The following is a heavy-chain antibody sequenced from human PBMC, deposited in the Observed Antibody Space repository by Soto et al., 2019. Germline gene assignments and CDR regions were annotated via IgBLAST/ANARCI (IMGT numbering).Heavy chain of an antibody. Sequence: QVRLVQSGTEVKKPGSSVKVSCQASGDTFSKYAISWVRQAPGQGLEWMGGIIPIFGAPNHAQKFQGRVTITADESTTTVYMELTRLTSEDTAVYYCAGSPEWFYALNEAVISTFGFEWGQGALVSVSS. CDR1: GDTFSKYA. V-gene: IGHV1-69*01. D-gene: IGHD3-3*01. CDR3: AGSPEWFYALNEAVISTFGFE. CDR2: IIPIFGAP. J-gene: IGHJ4*02.